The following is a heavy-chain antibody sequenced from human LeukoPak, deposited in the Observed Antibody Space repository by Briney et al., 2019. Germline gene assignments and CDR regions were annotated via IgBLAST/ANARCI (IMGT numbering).Heavy chain of an antibody. CDR1: GFTFSDRF. Sequence: GGSLRLSWIGSGFTFSDRFMRWSRQVPGEEPEWLSYINSKGDNILYRDSVKGRFTISRDNAENSLYLQMNSLKAEDTAVYYCATSRVFVYCGQGALVIVSS. CDR3: ATSRVFVY. J-gene: IGHJ4*02. V-gene: IGHV3-11*04. CDR2: INSKGDNI.